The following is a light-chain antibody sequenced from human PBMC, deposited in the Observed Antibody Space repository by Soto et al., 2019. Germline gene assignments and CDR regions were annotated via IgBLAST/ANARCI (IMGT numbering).Light chain of an antibody. V-gene: IGLV2-8*01. CDR2: DVL. CDR1: SSDIGGYDY. CDR3: TSYAGSNNVCV. J-gene: IGLJ1*01. Sequence: QSALTQPPSASGSPGQSVTISCSGTSSDIGGYDYVSWYQQHPGKAPKLIIYDVLKRPSGVPDRFSGSKSGNTASLTVSGLQAEDEADYYCTSYAGSNNVCVFGTGTKLTVL.